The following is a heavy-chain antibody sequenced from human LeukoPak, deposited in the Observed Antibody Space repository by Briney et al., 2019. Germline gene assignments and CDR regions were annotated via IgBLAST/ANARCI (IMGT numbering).Heavy chain of an antibody. J-gene: IGHJ4*02. CDR2: ISSSSSYI. Sequence: GRSLRLSCAASGFTFSSYAMHWVRQAPGKGLEWVSSISSSSSYIYYADSVKGRFTISRDNAKNSLYLQMNSLRDEDTAVYYCARVVGWLPRADYWGQGTLVTVSS. CDR3: ARVVGWLPRADY. CDR1: GFTFSSYA. V-gene: IGHV3-21*01. D-gene: IGHD5-12*01.